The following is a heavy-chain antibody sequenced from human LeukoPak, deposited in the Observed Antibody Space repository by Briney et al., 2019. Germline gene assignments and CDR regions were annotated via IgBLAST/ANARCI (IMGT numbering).Heavy chain of an antibody. CDR3: ARQSGPAAIYYYYYMDV. Sequence: SETLSLTCAVSGYSISSGYYWGWIRQPPGKGLEWIGSIYHSGSTYYNPSLKSRVTISVDTSKNQFSLKLSSVTAADTAVYYCARQSGPAAIYYYYYMDVWGKETTVTVSS. J-gene: IGHJ6*03. CDR1: GYSISSGYY. CDR2: IYHSGST. D-gene: IGHD2-2*01. V-gene: IGHV4-38-2*01.